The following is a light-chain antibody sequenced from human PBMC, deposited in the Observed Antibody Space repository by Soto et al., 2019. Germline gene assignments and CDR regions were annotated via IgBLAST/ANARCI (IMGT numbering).Light chain of an antibody. CDR3: QQYAGSPWT. CDR1: QSLGSTY. CDR2: GAS. J-gene: IGKJ1*01. V-gene: IGKV3-20*01. Sequence: EIVLTQSPGTLSLSPGEIATLSFSASQSLGSTYLAWYQQKPGQAPRLLIYGASSRATGIPDRFSGSGSGTDFTLIISRLEPEDFAVYYCQQYAGSPWTFGQGTKVDIK.